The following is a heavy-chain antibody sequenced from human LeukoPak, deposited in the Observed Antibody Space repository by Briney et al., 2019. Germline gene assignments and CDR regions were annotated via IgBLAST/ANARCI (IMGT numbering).Heavy chain of an antibody. J-gene: IGHJ4*02. V-gene: IGHV3-23*01. CDR3: AKVSGVNWNDRPPTDEFDY. D-gene: IGHD1-1*01. Sequence: PGGSLRLSCAASGFTFSSYAMSWVRQAPGKGLEWVSAISGSGGSTYYADSVKGRLTISRDNSKNTLYLQMNSLRAEDTAVYYCAKVSGVNWNDRPPTDEFDYWGQGTLVTVSS. CDR2: ISGSGGST. CDR1: GFTFSSYA.